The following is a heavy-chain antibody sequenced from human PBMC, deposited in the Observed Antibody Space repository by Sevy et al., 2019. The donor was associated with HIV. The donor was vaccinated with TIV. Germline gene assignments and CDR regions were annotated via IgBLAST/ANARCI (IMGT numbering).Heavy chain of an antibody. CDR1: GFTFSAFG. Sequence: GGSLRLSCAASGFTFSAFGMHWVRQAPGKGLEWVALISHDGDYKSHADSVKGRFTVSRDNYNSTLHLPMDSLGPEDTAIDYCTKGYQTRLIGSRGDAFDMWGQGTVVTVSS. CDR3: TKGYQTRLIGSRGDAFDM. CDR2: ISHDGDYK. J-gene: IGHJ3*02. V-gene: IGHV3-30*18. D-gene: IGHD2-15*01.